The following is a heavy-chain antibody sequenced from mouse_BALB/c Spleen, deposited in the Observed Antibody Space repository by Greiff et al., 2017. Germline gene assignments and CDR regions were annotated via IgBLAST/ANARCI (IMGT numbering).Heavy chain of an antibody. CDR2: ISSGSSTI. CDR1: GFTFSSFG. Sequence: DVHLVESGGGLVQPGGSRKLSCAASGFTFSSFGMHWVRQAPEKGLEWVAYISSGSSTIYYADTVKGRFTISRDNPKNTLFLQMTSLRSEDTAMYYCARWGITTAFDAMDYWGQGTSVTVSS. CDR3: ARWGITTAFDAMDY. V-gene: IGHV5-17*02. D-gene: IGHD1-2*01. J-gene: IGHJ4*01.